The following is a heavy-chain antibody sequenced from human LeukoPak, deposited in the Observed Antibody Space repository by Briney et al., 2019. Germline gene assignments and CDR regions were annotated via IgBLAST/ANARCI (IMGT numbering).Heavy chain of an antibody. V-gene: IGHV4-34*01. D-gene: IGHD3-10*01. J-gene: IGHJ4*02. CDR2: INHSGST. CDR1: GFTFSSYA. CDR3: ARGRSPSG. Sequence: ASLRLSCAASGFTFSSYAMSWVRQAPGKGLEWIGEINHSGSTNYNPSLKSRVTISVDTSKNQFSLKLSSVTAADTAVYYCARGRSPSGWGQGTLVTVSS.